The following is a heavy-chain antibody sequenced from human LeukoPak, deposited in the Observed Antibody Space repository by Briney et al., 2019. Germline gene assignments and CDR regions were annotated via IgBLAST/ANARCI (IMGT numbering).Heavy chain of an antibody. Sequence: SETLSLTCAVYGGSFSGYYWSWIRQPPGKGLEWIGEINHSGSTNYNPSLKSRVTISVDTSKNQFSLKLSSVTAADTAVYYCARGLVPGWYFDYWGRGTLVTVSS. J-gene: IGHJ4*02. CDR1: GGSFSGYY. CDR3: ARGLVPGWYFDY. CDR2: INHSGST. V-gene: IGHV4-34*01. D-gene: IGHD2-8*01.